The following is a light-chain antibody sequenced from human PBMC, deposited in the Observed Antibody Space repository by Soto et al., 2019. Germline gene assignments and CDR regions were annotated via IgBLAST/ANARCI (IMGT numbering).Light chain of an antibody. V-gene: IGKV3-15*01. CDR1: QSVINY. Sequence: EIVMTQSPATLSVSPGERATLSCRASQSVINYLAWYQQKPGQAPRLLIYYTSTRATGIPARFSGSGSGTEFTRTISSLQSEDFAVYYCQQFNNWPLTFGGGTKVEIK. CDR2: YTS. CDR3: QQFNNWPLT. J-gene: IGKJ4*01.